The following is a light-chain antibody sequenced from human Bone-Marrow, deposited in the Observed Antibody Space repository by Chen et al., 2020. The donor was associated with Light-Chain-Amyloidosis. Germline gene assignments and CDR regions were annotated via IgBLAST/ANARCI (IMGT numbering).Light chain of an antibody. CDR1: KLGDKY. V-gene: IGLV3-1*01. CDR3: QAWDTSVV. CDR2: QDT. Sequence: SYELTQPPSVSVSPGQTASITCSGDKLGDKYTSWYQQKPGQSPVLVIYQDTKWPSGIPERFSGSKSGNTATLTISGTQAMDEADYYCQAWDTSVVFGGGTKLTVL. J-gene: IGLJ2*01.